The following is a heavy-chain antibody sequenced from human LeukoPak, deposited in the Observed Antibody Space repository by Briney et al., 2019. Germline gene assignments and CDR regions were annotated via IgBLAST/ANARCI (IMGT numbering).Heavy chain of an antibody. CDR3: ARDGSGSYYVSASDY. CDR1: GYTFTSYY. J-gene: IGHJ4*02. CDR2: INPSGGST. V-gene: IGHV1-46*01. Sequence: ASVKVSCKASGYTFTSYYMHWVRQAPGQGLEWMGIINPSGGSTSYAQKFQGRVTMTRDTSTSTVYMELSSLRSEDTAVYYCARDGSGSYYVSASDYWGQGTLVTVSS. D-gene: IGHD3-10*01.